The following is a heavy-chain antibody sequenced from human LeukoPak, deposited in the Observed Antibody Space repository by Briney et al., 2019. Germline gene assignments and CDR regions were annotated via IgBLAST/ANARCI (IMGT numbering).Heavy chain of an antibody. CDR2: IIPIFGTA. CDR1: GYTFTSYG. J-gene: IGHJ6*03. Sequence: GASVKVSCKASGYTFTSYGISWVRQAPGQGLEWMGGIIPIFGTANYAQKFQGRVTITADESTSTSYMELSSLRSEDTAVYYCARALRERYYYYMDVWGKGTTVTVSS. D-gene: IGHD5-24*01. V-gene: IGHV1-69*13. CDR3: ARALRERYYYYMDV.